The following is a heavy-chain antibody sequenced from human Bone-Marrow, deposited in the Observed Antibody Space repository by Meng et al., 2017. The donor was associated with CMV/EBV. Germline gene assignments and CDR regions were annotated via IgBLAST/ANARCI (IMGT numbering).Heavy chain of an antibody. CDR3: TRGRGSTHKGNWFDP. V-gene: IGHV1-2*02. Sequence: ASVKVSCKAYGYTFTAYYMHWVRQAPGQGLEWMGWINPNSGGTKYAQKFQGRVTVTRDTSISTAYMELRRLRSDDTAIYYCTRGRGSTHKGNWFDPWGQGTRVTGSS. J-gene: IGHJ5*02. D-gene: IGHD3-10*01. CDR2: INPNSGGT. CDR1: GYTFTAYY.